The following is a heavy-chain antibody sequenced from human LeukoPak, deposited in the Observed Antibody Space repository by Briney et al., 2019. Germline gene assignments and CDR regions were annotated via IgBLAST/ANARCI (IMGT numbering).Heavy chain of an antibody. D-gene: IGHD2-2*01. CDR2: ISTTSTYI. CDR1: GFAYSSYN. Sequence: GGSLRLSCAASGFAYSSYNMKWVRQAPGKGLEWVSFISTTSTYIYYADSVKGRFAVSRDNSKNLLYLQMDSLRVEDTAVYYCARAGTCSSTSCDGGIEYWGQGTLVTVSS. CDR3: ARAGTCSSTSCDGGIEY. J-gene: IGHJ4*02. V-gene: IGHV3-21*06.